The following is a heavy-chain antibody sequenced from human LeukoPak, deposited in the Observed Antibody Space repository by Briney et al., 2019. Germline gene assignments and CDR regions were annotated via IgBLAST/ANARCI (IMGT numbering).Heavy chain of an antibody. CDR1: GGSISNSNG. Sequence: SETLSLTCAVSGGSISNSNGWSWVRQPPGKGLEWIGEIYHSGDTNYTPSLKSRVTISVDKSKNQFSLKLSSVTAADTAVYYCAIEIYTGGFDHWGQGTLVTVSS. V-gene: IGHV4-4*02. CDR3: AIEIYTGGFDH. D-gene: IGHD2-8*02. CDR2: IYHSGDT. J-gene: IGHJ4*02.